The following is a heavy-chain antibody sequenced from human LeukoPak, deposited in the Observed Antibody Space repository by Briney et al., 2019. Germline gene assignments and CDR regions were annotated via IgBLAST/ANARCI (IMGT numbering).Heavy chain of an antibody. Sequence: GGSLRLSCAASGFTFSSFAMSWVRQAPGKGLEWVSSFSGSGGSTYYADSVKGRFTISRDNSKNTLYLQMNSLRAEDTAVYYCARGEVGATTIDYWGQGTLVTVSS. CDR2: FSGSGGST. CDR3: ARGEVGATTIDY. D-gene: IGHD1-26*01. J-gene: IGHJ4*02. V-gene: IGHV3-23*01. CDR1: GFTFSSFA.